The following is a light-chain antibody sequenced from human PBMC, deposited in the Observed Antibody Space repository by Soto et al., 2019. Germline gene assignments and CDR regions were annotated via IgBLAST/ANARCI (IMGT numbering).Light chain of an antibody. J-gene: IGLJ3*02. V-gene: IGLV1-47*01. CDR2: GNN. CDR3: AAWDDSLSGVV. Sequence: QPVLTQPPSASGTPGQTVTISSSGSSSNIGTNYVSWYQQLPGTAPKLLIYGNNQRPSGVPDRFSGSRSGTSASLAISGLRSEDEADYYCAAWDDSLSGVVFGGGTQLTVL. CDR1: SSNIGTNY.